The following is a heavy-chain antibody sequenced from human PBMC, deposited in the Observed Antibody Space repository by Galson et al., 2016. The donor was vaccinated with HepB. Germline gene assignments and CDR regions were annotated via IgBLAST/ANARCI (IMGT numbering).Heavy chain of an antibody. J-gene: IGHJ4*02. Sequence: SLRLSCAASGFYFDDYAMHWVRQTPGKGLEWVSGINWNSGKTDYAGSVKGRFTISRDKAKKSLYLEMNNLRPEDTALYYCEKDKRLESEYGSPDVWGQGTPVTVSS. CDR3: EKDKRLESEYGSPDV. D-gene: IGHD2/OR15-2a*01. CDR1: GFYFDDYA. V-gene: IGHV3-9*01. CDR2: INWNSGKT.